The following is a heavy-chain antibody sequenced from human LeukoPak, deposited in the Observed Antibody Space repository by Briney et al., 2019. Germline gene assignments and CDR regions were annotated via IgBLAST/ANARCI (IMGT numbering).Heavy chain of an antibody. V-gene: IGHV1-24*01. CDR1: GYTPTELS. J-gene: IGHJ4*02. Sequence: ASVKVSCKVSGYTPTELSMHWVRQAPGKGLEWMGGFDPEDGETIYAQKFQGRVPMTEDTSTDTAYMELSSLRSEDTAVYYCATGYGDYAPPRLDYWGQGTLVTVSS. D-gene: IGHD4-17*01. CDR2: FDPEDGET. CDR3: ATGYGDYAPPRLDY.